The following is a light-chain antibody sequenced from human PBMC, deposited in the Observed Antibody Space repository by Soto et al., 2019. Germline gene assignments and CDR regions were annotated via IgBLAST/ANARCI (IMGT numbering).Light chain of an antibody. Sequence: QSALTQPRSVSGSPGQSVTISCTGTSSNVGRYNYVSWYQQHPGKAPKLMIYDVTKRPSGVPDRFSGSKSGNTASLTVSGLQAEDEADYSCCSYAGTYTQWVFGGGTKLTVL. CDR3: CSYAGTYTQWV. CDR1: SSNVGRYNY. J-gene: IGLJ3*02. V-gene: IGLV2-11*01. CDR2: DVT.